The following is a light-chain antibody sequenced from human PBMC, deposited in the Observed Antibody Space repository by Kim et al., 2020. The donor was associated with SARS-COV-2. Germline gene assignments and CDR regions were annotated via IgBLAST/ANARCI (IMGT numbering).Light chain of an antibody. CDR3: CSYAGRDIVM. J-gene: IGLJ3*02. CDR2: DVR. Sequence: QSALTQPRSVSGSPGQSVTISCTGTSSDVGGYNFVSWYQQHPGKAPKLIIYDVRKRPSGIPDRFSGSKSGYTASLTISGLQTEEEADYFCCSYAGRDIVMFGGGTKVTVL. V-gene: IGLV2-11*01. CDR1: SSDVGGYNF.